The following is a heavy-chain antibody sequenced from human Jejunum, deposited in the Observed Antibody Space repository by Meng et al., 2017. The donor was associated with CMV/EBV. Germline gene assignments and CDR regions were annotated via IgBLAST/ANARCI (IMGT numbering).Heavy chain of an antibody. V-gene: IGHV4-39*07. Sequence: QRQLQESGPGLVKPSETLSLTCTVSGGSISSSSYYWGWIRQPPGKGLEWIGSMYYSGSTYYNPSLKSRVTISVDTSKNQFSLKLSSVTAADTAVYYCARVGYDSSGYYRALLDYWGQGTLVTVSS. CDR1: GGSISSSSYY. J-gene: IGHJ4*02. CDR2: MYYSGST. D-gene: IGHD3-22*01. CDR3: ARVGYDSSGYYRALLDY.